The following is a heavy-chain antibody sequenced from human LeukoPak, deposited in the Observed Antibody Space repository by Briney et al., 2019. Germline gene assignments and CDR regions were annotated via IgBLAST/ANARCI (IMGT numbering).Heavy chain of an antibody. V-gene: IGHV4-39*07. CDR3: ATLTTPGWFNP. Sequence: PSETLSLTCTVSGGSISSTSYYWGWIRQPPGKGLEWIGNIYYSGSTYYNPSLKSRVTISVDTSKNQFSLKLSSVTAADTAVYYCATLTTPGWFNPWGQGTLVTVSS. CDR2: IYYSGST. D-gene: IGHD1-1*01. J-gene: IGHJ5*02. CDR1: GGSISSTSYY.